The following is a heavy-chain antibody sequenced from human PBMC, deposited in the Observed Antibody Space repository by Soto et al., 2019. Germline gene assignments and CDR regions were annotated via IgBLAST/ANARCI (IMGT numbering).Heavy chain of an antibody. V-gene: IGHV3-30*18. Sequence: GGSLRLSCAASEFTFSSNGMQWVRQAAGKGLEWVAGISGDGSKRYYADSLKGRFTISRDNSKNMLRLQMNNLRPEDTAVYYCVKLAIMTAVLKDYYGMDLWGQGTTVTVSS. CDR2: ISGDGSKR. CDR1: EFTFSSNG. CDR3: VKLAIMTAVLKDYYGMDL. D-gene: IGHD2-2*01. J-gene: IGHJ6*02.